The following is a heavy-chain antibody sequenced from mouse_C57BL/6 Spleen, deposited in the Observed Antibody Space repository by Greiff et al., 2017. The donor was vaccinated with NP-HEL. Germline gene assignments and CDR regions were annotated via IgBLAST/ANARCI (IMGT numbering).Heavy chain of an antibody. D-gene: IGHD1-1*01. J-gene: IGHJ4*01. CDR2: IDPEDGDT. Sequence: EVQLQQSGAELVRPGASVKLSCTASGFNIKDYYMHWVKQRPEQGLEWIGRIDPEDGDTEYAPKFQGKATITADTSSNTAYLQLSSLTSEDTAVYYCTTYTTVVATDAMDYWGQGTSVTVSS. CDR1: GFNIKDYY. V-gene: IGHV14-1*01. CDR3: TTYTTVVATDAMDY.